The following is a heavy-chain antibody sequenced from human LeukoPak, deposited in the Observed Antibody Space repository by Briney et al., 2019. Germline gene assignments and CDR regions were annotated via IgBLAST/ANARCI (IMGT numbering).Heavy chain of an antibody. CDR2: TWYDGSKK. CDR1: GFTFSSYA. V-gene: IGHV3-33*01. CDR3: ATDGVCSNASCLDY. J-gene: IGHJ4*02. Sequence: PGGSLRLPCAASGFTFSSYAVHWVRQAPGKGLEWVAITWYDGSKKYYADSVKGRFTISRDNSKNTLYLQMNSLRAEDTAMYYCATDGVCSNASCLDYWGQGTLVIVSS. D-gene: IGHD2-2*01.